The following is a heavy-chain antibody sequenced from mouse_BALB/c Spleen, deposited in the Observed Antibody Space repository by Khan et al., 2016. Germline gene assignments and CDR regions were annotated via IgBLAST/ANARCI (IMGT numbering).Heavy chain of an antibody. CDR2: ISYSGST. V-gene: IGHV3-2*02. Sequence: EVQLVESGPGLVKPSQSLSLTCTVTGYSITSDYAWNWIRQFPGNKLEWMGYISYSGSTSYNPSLKSRITITRDTSKNQFFLQLNSVTTEDTATYYCARWGYDYFDYWGQGTTLTVSS. D-gene: IGHD2-3*01. CDR3: ARWGYDYFDY. CDR1: GYSITSDYA. J-gene: IGHJ2*01.